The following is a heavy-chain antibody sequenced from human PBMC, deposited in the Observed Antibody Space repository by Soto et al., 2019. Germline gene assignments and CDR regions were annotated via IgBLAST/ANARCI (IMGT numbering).Heavy chain of an antibody. CDR1: GYTFTSYA. V-gene: IGHV1-3*01. Sequence: QVQLVQSGAEVKKPGASVKVSCKASGYTFTSYAMHWVRQAPGQRLEWMGWINAGNGNTKYSQKFQGRVTITRDTSASTAYMELSSLRSEDTAVYDCARGRSSSGWFDPWGQGTLFTVSS. J-gene: IGHJ5*02. CDR2: INAGNGNT. CDR3: ARGRSSSGWFDP. D-gene: IGHD6-6*01.